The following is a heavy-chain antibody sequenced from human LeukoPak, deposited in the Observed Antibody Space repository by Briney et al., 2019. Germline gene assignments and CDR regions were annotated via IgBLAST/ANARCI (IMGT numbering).Heavy chain of an antibody. Sequence: GGSLRLSCAASGFTFSRYAIHWVRQAPGKGLEWVSVISGSGGSTYYADSVKGRFTISRDNSKNTLYLQMNSLRAEDTAVYYCAKDSGGSSRIYYYYGMDVWGQGTTVTVSS. CDR2: ISGSGGST. CDR1: GFTFSRYA. D-gene: IGHD2-15*01. V-gene: IGHV3-23*01. J-gene: IGHJ6*02. CDR3: AKDSGGSSRIYYYYGMDV.